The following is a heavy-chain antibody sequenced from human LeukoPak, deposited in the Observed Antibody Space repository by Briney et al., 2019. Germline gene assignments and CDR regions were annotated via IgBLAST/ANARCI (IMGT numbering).Heavy chain of an antibody. CDR2: INPDSGDT. V-gene: IGHV1-2*02. Sequence: ASVKVSCKASGYTFTGYYMHWVRQAPGHGLEWMGWINPDSGDTNYAQKFQGRVTMTRYTSISTGYMELSRLRSDDTAVYYCAGHWGSNDAFDIWGQGTMVTVSS. J-gene: IGHJ3*02. D-gene: IGHD7-27*01. CDR1: GYTFTGYY. CDR3: AGHWGSNDAFDI.